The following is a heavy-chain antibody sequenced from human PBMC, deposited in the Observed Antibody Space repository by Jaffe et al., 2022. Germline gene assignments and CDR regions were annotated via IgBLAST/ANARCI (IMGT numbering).Heavy chain of an antibody. Sequence: QVQLQESGPGLVKPSETLSLTCAVSGYSISSGYYWGWIRQPPGKGLEWIGSIYHSGSTYYNPSLKSRVTISVDTSKNQFSLKLSSVTAADTAVYYCAEGETYYDILFRCWGQGTLVTVSS. J-gene: IGHJ4*02. D-gene: IGHD3-9*01. V-gene: IGHV4-38-2*01. CDR1: GYSISSGYY. CDR2: IYHSGST. CDR3: AEGETYYDILFRC.